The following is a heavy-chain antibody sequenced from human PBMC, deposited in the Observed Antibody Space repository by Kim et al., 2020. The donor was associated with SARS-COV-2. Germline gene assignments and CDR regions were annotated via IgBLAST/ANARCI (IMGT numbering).Heavy chain of an antibody. CDR2: GST. Sequence: GSTYYADSVKGRFTISRDNSENTLYLQMNSRRAEDTAVYYCAKDRRFFDYWGQGTLVTVSS. J-gene: IGHJ4*02. CDR3: AKDRRFFDY. V-gene: IGHV3-23*01.